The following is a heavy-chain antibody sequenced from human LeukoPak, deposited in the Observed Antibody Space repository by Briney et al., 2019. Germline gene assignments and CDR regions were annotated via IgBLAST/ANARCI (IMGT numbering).Heavy chain of an antibody. D-gene: IGHD5-18*01. CDR1: GFTFSSYS. Sequence: PGGSLRLSCAPSGFTFSSYSMNWVRQAPGKGLEWIGEINHSGSTNYNPSLKSRVTISVDTSKNQFSLKLSSVTAADTAVYYCARGRRAWIQLWSPFTYWGQGTLVTVSS. J-gene: IGHJ4*02. CDR2: INHSGST. V-gene: IGHV4-34*01. CDR3: ARGRRAWIQLWSPFTY.